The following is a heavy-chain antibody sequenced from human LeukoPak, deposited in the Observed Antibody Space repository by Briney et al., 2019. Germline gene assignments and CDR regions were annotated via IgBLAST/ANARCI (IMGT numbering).Heavy chain of an antibody. J-gene: IGHJ3*02. CDR1: GFTFSGSA. V-gene: IGHV3-73*01. Sequence: PGGSLRLSCAASGFTFSGSAMHWVRQASGKGLEWVGRISSKANSYATLYAASVKGRFTISRDDSNNTAYLQLNSLKTEDTALYYCIRLVDTALGYQAPFDIWGQGTMVTVSS. D-gene: IGHD5-18*01. CDR3: IRLVDTALGYQAPFDI. CDR2: ISSKANSYAT.